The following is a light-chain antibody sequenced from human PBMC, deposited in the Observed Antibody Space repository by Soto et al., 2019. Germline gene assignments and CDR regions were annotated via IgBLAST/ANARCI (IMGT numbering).Light chain of an antibody. CDR1: SSDVGGYNY. J-gene: IGLJ2*01. CDR3: SSYTSSSTLGV. CDR2: EVT. V-gene: IGLV2-14*01. Sequence: QSALTQPASVSGSPGQSITISCTGTSSDVGGYNYVSWYQQHPGKAPKLRIYEVTTRPSGVSNRFSGSKSGNTASLTISGLQAEDEADYSCSSYTSSSTLGVFGGGTKVTVL.